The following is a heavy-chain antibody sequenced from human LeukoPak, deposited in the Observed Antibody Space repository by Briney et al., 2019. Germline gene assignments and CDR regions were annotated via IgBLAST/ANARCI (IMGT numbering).Heavy chain of an antibody. J-gene: IGHJ3*02. Sequence: GRSLRLSCAASGFTFDGYAMNWVRQAPGKGLEWVSGISRNSGSIGYADSVKGRFTISRDNAKNSLYLQMNSLRAEDTALYYCAKEIGAGGVVVGNDACDIWGRETMVTVSS. CDR1: GFTFDGYA. CDR2: ISRNSGSI. CDR3: AKEIGAGGVVVGNDACDI. V-gene: IGHV3-9*01. D-gene: IGHD2-2*01.